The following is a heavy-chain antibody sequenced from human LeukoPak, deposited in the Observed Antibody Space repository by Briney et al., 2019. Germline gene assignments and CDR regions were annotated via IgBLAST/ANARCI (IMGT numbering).Heavy chain of an antibody. J-gene: IGHJ4*02. CDR3: AREGRYDILTAYYPLNN. Sequence: GGSLRLSCAASGFTVSSNFMSWVRLAPGKGLECVSVIYIDGKTFYAESVKGRFTIPRDNSKNTLYLQMNSLRPEDTAVYYCAREGRYDILTAYYPLNNWGQGARVTVSS. D-gene: IGHD3-9*01. V-gene: IGHV3-66*02. CDR1: GFTVSSNF. CDR2: IYIDGKT.